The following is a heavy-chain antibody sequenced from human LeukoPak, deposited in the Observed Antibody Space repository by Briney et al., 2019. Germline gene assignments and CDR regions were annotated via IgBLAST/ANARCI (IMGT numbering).Heavy chain of an antibody. J-gene: IGHJ4*02. CDR2: INPNSGGT. V-gene: IGHV1-2*02. CDR3: ARGRDCTTGVCYPYFDF. Sequence: ASVKVSCKASGYTFTGYYMHWVRQAPGQGLEWMGWINPNSGGTNYAQKFQGRVTMTRDTSISTAYMELSRLRSDDTAVYYCARGRDCTTGVCYPYFDFWGQGTLVTVSS. CDR1: GYTFTGYY. D-gene: IGHD2-8*01.